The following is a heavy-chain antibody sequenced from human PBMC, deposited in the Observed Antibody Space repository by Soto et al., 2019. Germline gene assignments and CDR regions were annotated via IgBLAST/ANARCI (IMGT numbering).Heavy chain of an antibody. Sequence: EVHLVESGGGLAKPGGSLRLSCVGSGFSFSSYTMTWVRQAPGMGLEYLASISKSSSLTFYADSVRGRFIISRDNARDSLFLQMYSLRAEETAVYYCVRGDDRVDWGQGTLVTVSS. J-gene: IGHJ4*02. CDR1: GFSFSSYT. V-gene: IGHV3-21*01. CDR3: VRGDDRVD. CDR2: ISKSSSLT. D-gene: IGHD1-1*01.